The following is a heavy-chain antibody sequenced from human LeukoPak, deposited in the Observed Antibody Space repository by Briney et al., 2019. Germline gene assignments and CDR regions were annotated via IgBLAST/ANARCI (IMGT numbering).Heavy chain of an antibody. V-gene: IGHV1-46*01. CDR1: GYTFTSYY. J-gene: IGHJ4*02. D-gene: IGHD1-26*01. CDR3: ARIGEWELPDY. Sequence: GASVKVSCKASGYTFTSYYMHWVRQAPGQGLEWMGIINPSGGSTSYAQKFQGRVTMTRDASTSTVYMELSSLRSEDTAVYYCARIGEWELPDYWGQGTLVTVSS. CDR2: INPSGGST.